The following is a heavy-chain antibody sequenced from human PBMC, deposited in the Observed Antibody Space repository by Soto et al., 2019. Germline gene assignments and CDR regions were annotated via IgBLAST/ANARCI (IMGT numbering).Heavy chain of an antibody. J-gene: IGHJ4*02. CDR2: INAGNGTA. CDR3: AKDQNGVCRLLFDY. V-gene: IGHV1-69*13. D-gene: IGHD2-8*01. CDR1: GYTFASCG. Sequence: ASVKVSCKASGYTFASCGISWVRQAPGQGLEWMGWINAGNGTANYAQKFQGRVTITADESTSTAYMELSSLRSEDTAVYYCAKDQNGVCRLLFDYWGQGTLVTVSS.